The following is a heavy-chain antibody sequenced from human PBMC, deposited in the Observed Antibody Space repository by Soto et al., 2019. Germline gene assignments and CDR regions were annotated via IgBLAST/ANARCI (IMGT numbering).Heavy chain of an antibody. J-gene: IGHJ6*01. CDR1: GIPVSSNY. CDR3: ARDGPYYYASRMDV. Sequence: EVQLVESGGGLVQPGGSLRLSCVASGIPVSSNYMTWVRQAPGKGLEWVSVLHSGGDTYYANSVKGRFTISRHDSTNTLFLHMNSLTAEDTAVYYCARDGPYYYASRMDVW. V-gene: IGHV3-53*04. CDR2: LHSGGDT. D-gene: IGHD3-10*01.